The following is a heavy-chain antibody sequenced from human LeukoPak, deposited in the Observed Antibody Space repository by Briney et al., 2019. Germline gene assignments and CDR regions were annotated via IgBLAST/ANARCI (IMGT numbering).Heavy chain of an antibody. J-gene: IGHJ6*03. CDR3: AKDGGPYYYDSSGYYYYYYYMDV. CDR2: IWYDGSNK. Sequence: PGGSLRLPCAASGFTFSSYGMHWVRQAPGKGLEWVAVIWYDGSNKYYADSVKGRFTISRDNSKNTLYLQMNSLRAEDTAVYYCAKDGGPYYYDSSGYYYYYYYMDVWGEGTTVTVSS. CDR1: GFTFSSYG. V-gene: IGHV3-33*06. D-gene: IGHD3-22*01.